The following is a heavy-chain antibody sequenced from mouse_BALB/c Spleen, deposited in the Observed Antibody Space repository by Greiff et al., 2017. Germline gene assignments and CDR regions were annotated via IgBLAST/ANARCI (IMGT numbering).Heavy chain of an antibody. D-gene: IGHD2-1*01. CDR3: ARHGPYGNYGEVDY. CDR1: GFTFSSYG. J-gene: IGHJ4*01. V-gene: IGHV5-6*01. CDR2: ISSGGSYT. Sequence: EVQLVESGGDLVKPGGSLKLSCAASGFTFSSYGMSWVRQTPDKRLEWVATISSGGSYTYYPDSVKGRFTISRDNAKNTLYLQMSSLKSEDTAMYYCARHGPYGNYGEVDYWGQGTSVTVSS.